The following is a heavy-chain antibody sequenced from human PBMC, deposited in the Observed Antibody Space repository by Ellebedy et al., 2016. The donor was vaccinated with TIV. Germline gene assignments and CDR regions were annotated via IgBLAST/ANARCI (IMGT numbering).Heavy chain of an antibody. J-gene: IGHJ4*02. CDR1: GYTFTSYD. CDR2: MNPNSGNT. Sequence: ASVKVSXXASGYTFTSYDINWVRQATGQGLEWMGWMNPNSGNTGYAQKFQGRVTMTRNTSISTAHMELSSLRSEDTAVYYCARGLWFGERPPDYWGQGTLVTVSS. V-gene: IGHV1-8*01. D-gene: IGHD3-10*01. CDR3: ARGLWFGERPPDY.